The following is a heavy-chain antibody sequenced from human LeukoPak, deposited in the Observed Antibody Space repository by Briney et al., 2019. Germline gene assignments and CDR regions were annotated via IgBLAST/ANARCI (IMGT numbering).Heavy chain of an antibody. CDR3: ASSDHYDFWSGYHDAFDI. J-gene: IGHJ3*02. CDR2: ISSSGSTI. V-gene: IGHV3-11*01. Sequence: GGSLRLSCAASGFTFSDYYMSWIRQAPGKGLEWVSYISSSGSTIYYADSVKGRFTISRDNAKNSLYLQMNSLRAEDTAVYHCASSDHYDFWSGYHDAFDIWAQGTMVTVSS. D-gene: IGHD3-3*01. CDR1: GFTFSDYY.